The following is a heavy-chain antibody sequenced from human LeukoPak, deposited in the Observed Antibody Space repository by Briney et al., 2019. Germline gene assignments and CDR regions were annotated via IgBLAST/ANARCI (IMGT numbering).Heavy chain of an antibody. J-gene: IGHJ5*02. Sequence: PSETLSLTCIVSGGSINSYYWNWIRQPPGKGLEWIGYVFYSGNTNYNPSLKSRVTISVDASKGQLSLKLSSVTAADTAVYYCARARDDYINNWFDPWGQGTLVTVSS. D-gene: IGHD5-24*01. CDR2: VFYSGNT. CDR3: ARARDDYINNWFDP. V-gene: IGHV4-59*01. CDR1: GGSINSYY.